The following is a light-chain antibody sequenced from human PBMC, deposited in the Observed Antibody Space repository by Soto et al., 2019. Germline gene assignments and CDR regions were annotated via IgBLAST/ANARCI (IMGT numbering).Light chain of an antibody. Sequence: QPVLTQSPSASASLGASVKLTCTLSSGHSNYAIAWHQQQPEQGPRYLMKLNRDGSHTKGDGIPNRFSGSSSGAERYLTSPSLQSEDEADYYCQTWGTGIVIFGGGTKLTVL. CDR1: SGHSNYA. CDR3: QTWGTGIVI. J-gene: IGLJ2*01. CDR2: LNRDGSH. V-gene: IGLV4-69*01.